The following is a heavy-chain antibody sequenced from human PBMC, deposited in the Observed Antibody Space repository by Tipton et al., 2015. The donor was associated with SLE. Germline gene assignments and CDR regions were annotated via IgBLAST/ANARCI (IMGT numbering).Heavy chain of an antibody. CDR2: INHSGST. J-gene: IGHJ4*02. CDR3: ARELRGGFDF. D-gene: IGHD3-16*01. V-gene: IGHV4-34*01. Sequence: TLSLTCSVYGGSFSDYYWTWIRQPPGKGLEWIGAINHSGSTSHNPSLQSRVTTSIDTSKSQFSLKLTSVTAADTAMYYCARELRGGFDFWGQGALVTVSS. CDR1: GGSFSDYY.